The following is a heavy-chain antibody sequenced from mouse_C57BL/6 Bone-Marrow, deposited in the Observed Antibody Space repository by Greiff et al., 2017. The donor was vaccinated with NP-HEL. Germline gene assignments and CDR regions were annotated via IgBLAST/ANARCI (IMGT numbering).Heavy chain of an antibody. J-gene: IGHJ1*03. CDR2: ISGGGGNT. CDR1: GFTFSSYT. CDR3: ARPPYYYGSPHWYFDV. D-gene: IGHD1-1*01. V-gene: IGHV5-9*01. Sequence: EVQRVESGGGLVKPGGSLKLSCAASGFTFSSYTMSWVRQTPEKRLEWVATISGGGGNTYYPDSVKGRFTISRDNAKNTLYLQMSSLRSEDTALYYCARPPYYYGSPHWYFDVWGTGTTVTVSS.